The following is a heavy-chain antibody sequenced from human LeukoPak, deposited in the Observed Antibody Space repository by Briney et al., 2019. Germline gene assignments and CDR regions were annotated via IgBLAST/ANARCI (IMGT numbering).Heavy chain of an antibody. Sequence: PGESLKISCKGSGHSFISYWIGWVRQMPGKGLEWMGIIYPGDSDTRYSPSFQGQVTISADKSISTAYLQWSSLKASETAMYYCARPGDYGDYDYYGMDVWGQGTTVTVSS. CDR1: GHSFISYW. D-gene: IGHD4-17*01. CDR2: IYPGDSDT. CDR3: ARPGDYGDYDYYGMDV. J-gene: IGHJ6*02. V-gene: IGHV5-51*01.